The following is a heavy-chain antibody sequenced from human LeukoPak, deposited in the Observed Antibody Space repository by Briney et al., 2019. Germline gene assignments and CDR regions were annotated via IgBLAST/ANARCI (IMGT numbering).Heavy chain of an antibody. CDR3: VRNDGGAFDI. J-gene: IGHJ3*02. Sequence: PGGSLRLSCAASGFTFSNFWMRWVRQAPGNGLEWVASIKEDGSEKYYVDSVKGRFTISRDNAKNSLYLHINSLRAEDTAVYYCVRNDGGAFDIWGQGTMVTVSS. CDR1: GFTFSNFW. V-gene: IGHV3-7*04. D-gene: IGHD4-23*01. CDR2: IKEDGSEK.